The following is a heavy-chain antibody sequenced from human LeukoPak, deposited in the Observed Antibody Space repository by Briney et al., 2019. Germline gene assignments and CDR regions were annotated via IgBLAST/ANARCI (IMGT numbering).Heavy chain of an antibody. Sequence: GGSLRLSCEASGFTVSNNYMSWVRQAPGKGLEWVSLIYSGGSTDYAGSVKGRFTISRDNSKNTLYLQMNSLRAEDTAVYYCARGGDIVGTSRSAFDIWGQGTMVTVSS. CDR2: IYSGGST. CDR3: ARGGDIVGTSRSAFDI. V-gene: IGHV3-53*01. CDR1: GFTVSNNY. D-gene: IGHD5-12*01. J-gene: IGHJ3*02.